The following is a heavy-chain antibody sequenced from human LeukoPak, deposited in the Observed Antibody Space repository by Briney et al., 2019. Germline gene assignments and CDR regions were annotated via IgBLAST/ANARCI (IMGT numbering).Heavy chain of an antibody. Sequence: ASVKVSCKASGYTFTNYGISWVRQAPGQGLEGMGCISAYNGKTNYAQKLQGRVPMTTDTYTSTAYLELRRLRSDDTAVYYCARGSPRDPITMIVGDWGQGTLVTVSS. V-gene: IGHV1-18*01. J-gene: IGHJ4*02. CDR3: ARGSPRDPITMIVGD. D-gene: IGHD3-22*01. CDR2: ISAYNGKT. CDR1: GYTFTNYG.